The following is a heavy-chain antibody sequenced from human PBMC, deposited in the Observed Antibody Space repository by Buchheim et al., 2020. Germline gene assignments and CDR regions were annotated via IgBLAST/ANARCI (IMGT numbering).Heavy chain of an antibody. CDR1: GFTFSSYA. D-gene: IGHD4-17*01. V-gene: IGHV3-30*04. Sequence: QVQLVESGGGVVQPGRSLRLSCAASGFTFSSYAMHWVRQAPGKGLEWVAVISYDGSNKYYADSVKGRFTISRDNSKNTLYVQMNSLKAEDTAVYYCARSPMTTVTCDDYFDYWGQGTL. J-gene: IGHJ4*02. CDR2: ISYDGSNK. CDR3: ARSPMTTVTCDDYFDY.